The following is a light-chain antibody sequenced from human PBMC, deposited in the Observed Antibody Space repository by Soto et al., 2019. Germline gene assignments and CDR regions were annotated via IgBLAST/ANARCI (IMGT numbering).Light chain of an antibody. Sequence: QAVATQEPSLTVSPGGTVTLTWASSTGAVTSGHDPNWFQQRPGQPPMALTYSTSNKHSWTPARFSGSLLGGKAALTLSGVLPEDEAEYYCLPLCGACWVFGGGTKLTVL. J-gene: IGLJ3*02. CDR3: LPLCGACWV. CDR2: STS. V-gene: IGLV7-43*01. CDR1: TGAVTSGHD.